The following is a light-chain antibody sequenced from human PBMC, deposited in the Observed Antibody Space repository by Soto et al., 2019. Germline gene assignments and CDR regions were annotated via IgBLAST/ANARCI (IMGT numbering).Light chain of an antibody. CDR2: GAS. CDR3: QQYGRRQYT. V-gene: IGKV3-20*01. J-gene: IGKJ2*01. Sequence: EIVLTQSPGTLSLSPGERAILSCRASQSVSTNYFAWYQQKPGQAPRLLIYGASSRATGIPDRFSGSGSGTDFTLTISRLEPEDFAVYYCQQYGRRQYTFGQGTKLEIK. CDR1: QSVSTNY.